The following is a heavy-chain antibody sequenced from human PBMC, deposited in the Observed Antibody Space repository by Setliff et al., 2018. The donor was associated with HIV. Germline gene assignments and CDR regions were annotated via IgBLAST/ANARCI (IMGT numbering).Heavy chain of an antibody. J-gene: IGHJ6*03. Sequence: ASVKVSCKASGFPFSSYGISWVRQAPGQGLEWMGWISAYNGKTEYAQNFQGRVTMTTDISTSTAWTSTSTAYMELRSLRSDDTAAYYCASCMAGHYYYYMDVWGKGTTVTVSS. CDR1: GFPFSSYG. CDR3: ASCMAGHYYYYMDV. D-gene: IGHD6-19*01. V-gene: IGHV1-18*01. CDR2: ISAYNGKT.